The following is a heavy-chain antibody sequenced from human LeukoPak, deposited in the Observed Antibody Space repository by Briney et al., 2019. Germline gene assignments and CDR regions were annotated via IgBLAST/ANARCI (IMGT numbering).Heavy chain of an antibody. D-gene: IGHD2-15*01. CDR1: GCSLSSYS. CDR3: AREDCSGDGCYSFDY. CDR2: IYYSGST. V-gene: IGHV4-59*01. J-gene: IGHJ4*02. Sequence: PSETLSLTCTDSGCSLSSYSLSWLRQPPGEGLEWIGYIYYSGSTNYNPPLTSRVTISVDTSKNQFSLKLSSVTAADTAMYYCAREDCSGDGCYSFDYWGQGTLVTVCS.